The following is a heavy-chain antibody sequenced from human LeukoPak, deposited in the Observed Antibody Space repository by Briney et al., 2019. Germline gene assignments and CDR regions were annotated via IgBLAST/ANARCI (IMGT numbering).Heavy chain of an antibody. J-gene: IGHJ4*02. V-gene: IGHV3-23*01. D-gene: IGHD1-20*01. Sequence: GGSLRLSCAASGITFSTYTMSWVRQAPGKGLEWVSTISSSGGSTYYADSVKGRFTISRDNSKNTLYLQMNSLRAEDTAVYYCAKSITGTRYYFDYWGQGTLVTVSS. CDR2: ISSSGGST. CDR1: GITFSTYT. CDR3: AKSITGTRYYFDY.